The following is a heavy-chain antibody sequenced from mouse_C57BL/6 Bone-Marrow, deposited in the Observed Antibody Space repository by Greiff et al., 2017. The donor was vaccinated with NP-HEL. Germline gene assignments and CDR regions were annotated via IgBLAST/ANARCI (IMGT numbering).Heavy chain of an antibody. CDR1: GYSITSGYY. CDR3: ARGTDDYGEGDAMDY. Sequence: EVQLQESGPGLVKPSQSLSLTCSVTGYSITSGYYWNWIRQFPGNKLEWMGYISYDGSNNYNPSLKNRIPITRDTSTNQFFLKLNSVTTEDTATYYGARGTDDYGEGDAMDYWGQGTSVTVSA. CDR2: ISYDGSN. J-gene: IGHJ4*01. V-gene: IGHV3-6*01. D-gene: IGHD2-4*01.